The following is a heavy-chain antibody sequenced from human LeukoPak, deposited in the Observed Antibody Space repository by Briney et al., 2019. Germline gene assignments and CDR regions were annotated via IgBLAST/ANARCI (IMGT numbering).Heavy chain of an antibody. CDR1: GYTFTGYY. V-gene: IGHV1-2*02. Sequence: ASVKVSCKASGYTFTGYYMHWVRQAPGQGLEWMGWINPNSGGTNYAQKFQGRVTMTRDTSISTAYMELSRPRSDDTAVYYCAREGSDILTGSTNYFDYWGQGTLVTVSS. J-gene: IGHJ4*02. D-gene: IGHD3-9*01. CDR3: AREGSDILTGSTNYFDY. CDR2: INPNSGGT.